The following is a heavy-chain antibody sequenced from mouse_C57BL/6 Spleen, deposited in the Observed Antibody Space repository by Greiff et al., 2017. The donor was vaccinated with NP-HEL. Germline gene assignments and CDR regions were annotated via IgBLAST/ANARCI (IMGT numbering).Heavy chain of an antibody. D-gene: IGHD1-1*01. CDR2: IHPNSGST. V-gene: IGHV1-64*01. CDR3: ARSRDYCGSSLSV. J-gene: IGHJ1*03. Sequence: VQLQQPGAELVKPGASVKLSCKASGYTFTSYWMHWVKQRPGQGLEWIGMIHPNSGSTNYNEKFKSKATLTVDKSSSTAYMHLSSLTSEDSAVYYCARSRDYCGSSLSVWGTGTTVTVSS. CDR1: GYTFTSYW.